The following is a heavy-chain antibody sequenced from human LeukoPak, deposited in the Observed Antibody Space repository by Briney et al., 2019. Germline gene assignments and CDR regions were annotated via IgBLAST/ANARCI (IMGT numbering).Heavy chain of an antibody. Sequence: GGFLRLSCAVSGFSISESGMHWVRQAPGTGLEWVAMISHHGTATYYGDSVRGRFTVSRDISKNTLYLQMDSLRPEDTAIYYCAKDWGSNGCYNYFDPWGQGTRVTVSS. D-gene: IGHD3-16*01. CDR2: ISHHGTAT. CDR3: AKDWGSNGCYNYFDP. V-gene: IGHV3-30*18. J-gene: IGHJ5*02. CDR1: GFSISESG.